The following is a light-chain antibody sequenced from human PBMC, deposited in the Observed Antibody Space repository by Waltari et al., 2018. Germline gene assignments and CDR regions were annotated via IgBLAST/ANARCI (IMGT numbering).Light chain of an antibody. CDR2: STN. CDR3: ATWDDSLNGL. CDR1: SSNIGSHH. Sequence: QSVLTQPPSASGTPGQRVTISCSGSSSNIGSHHVNWYQKDPGTAPKLLIYSTNQRPSGVPDRFSGSKSGTAASLAISGLQSEDEAEYYCATWDDSLNGLFGGGTKLTVL. J-gene: IGLJ2*01. V-gene: IGLV1-44*01.